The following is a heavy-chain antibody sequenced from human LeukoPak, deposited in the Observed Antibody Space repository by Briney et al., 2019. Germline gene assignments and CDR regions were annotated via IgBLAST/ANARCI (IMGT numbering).Heavy chain of an antibody. CDR3: ARAPGSGWYSVEGGYFDY. D-gene: IGHD6-19*01. Sequence: PGGSLRLSCAVSGFTFSRYSMNWVRQAPGKGLQWVSSISSGSSNTYYADSVKGRFTISRDNGKNSLYLQMNSLRAEDTAVYYCARAPGSGWYSVEGGYFDYWGQGTLVTVSS. CDR2: ISSGSSNT. J-gene: IGHJ4*02. CDR1: GFTFSRYS. V-gene: IGHV3-21*01.